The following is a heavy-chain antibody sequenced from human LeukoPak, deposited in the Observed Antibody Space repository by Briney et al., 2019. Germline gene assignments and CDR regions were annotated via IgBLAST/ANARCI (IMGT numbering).Heavy chain of an antibody. J-gene: IGHJ6*02. D-gene: IGHD3-22*01. V-gene: IGHV3-23*01. CDR1: GFTFSSCA. CDR2: VTASAGDT. CDR3: ANGYYSDWGIFLRLGMDL. Sequence: PGGSLRLSCAASGFTFSSCAMSWVRQAPGKGLEWVSAVTASAGDTYYADSVQGRFTISRDNSKHTLLLQMNSLRAEDTAVYYCANGYYSDWGIFLRLGMDLRGQGAKVTVSS.